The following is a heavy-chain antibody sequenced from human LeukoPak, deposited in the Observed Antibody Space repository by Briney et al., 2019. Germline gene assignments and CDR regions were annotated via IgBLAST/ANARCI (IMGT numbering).Heavy chain of an antibody. CDR1: GGSISSSSYY. Sequence: SETLSLTCTVSGGSISSSSYYWGWIRQPPGKGLEWIGSIYYSGSTYYNPSLKSRVTMSVDTSKNQFSLKLSSVTAADTAVYYCARGIAAGWFGELDDAFDIWGQGTMVTVSS. D-gene: IGHD3-10*01. CDR2: IYYSGST. J-gene: IGHJ3*02. V-gene: IGHV4-39*07. CDR3: ARGIAAGWFGELDDAFDI.